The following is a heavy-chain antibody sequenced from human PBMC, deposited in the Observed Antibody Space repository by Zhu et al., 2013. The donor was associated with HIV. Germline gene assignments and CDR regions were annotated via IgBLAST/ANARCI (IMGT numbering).Heavy chain of an antibody. CDR1: GFTFSSYG. V-gene: IGHV3-30*18. J-gene: IGHJ4*02. Sequence: VQLVESGGGVVQPGRSLRLSCAASGFTFSSYGMHWVRQAPGKGLEWVAVISYDGSNKYYADSVKGRFTISRDNSKNTLYLQMNSLRAEDTAVYYCAKDTSWRIAAAGPDYWGQGTLVTVSS. CDR3: AKDTSWRIAAAGPDY. D-gene: IGHD6-13*01. CDR2: ISYDGSNK.